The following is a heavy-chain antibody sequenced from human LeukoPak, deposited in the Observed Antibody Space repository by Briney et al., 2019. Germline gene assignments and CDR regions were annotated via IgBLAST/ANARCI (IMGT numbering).Heavy chain of an antibody. CDR3: VRDNVPGYFDS. CDR2: LSHSGST. J-gene: IGHJ4*02. Sequence: SETLSLTCAAYGGSFSGYFWGWIRQSPGKGLEWIGSLSHSGSTYYNPSLKSRVTLSVDTSKNHFSLRLTSVTAADTAVYYCVRDNVPGYFDSWGQGTLVTVSS. CDR1: GGSFSGYF. D-gene: IGHD2-8*01. V-gene: IGHV4-38-2*02.